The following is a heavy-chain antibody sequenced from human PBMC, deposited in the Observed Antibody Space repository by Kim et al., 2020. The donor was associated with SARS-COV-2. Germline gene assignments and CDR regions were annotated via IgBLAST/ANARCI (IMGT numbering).Heavy chain of an antibody. V-gene: IGHV4-31*03. CDR3: ARQDTTMAHYWYFGL. Sequence: SETLSLTCTVSGGSISSGGYYWSWIRQHPGKGREWIGYIYYSGSTYYNPSLKSRVTISVDTSKTPFSLKLSSVTAADTAVYYCARQDTTMAHYWYFGLWGRGALVTVSS. J-gene: IGHJ2*01. D-gene: IGHD5-18*01. CDR1: GGSISSGGYY. CDR2: IYYSGST.